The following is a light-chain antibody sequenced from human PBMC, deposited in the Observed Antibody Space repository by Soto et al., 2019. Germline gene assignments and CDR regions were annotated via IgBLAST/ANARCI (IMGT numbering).Light chain of an antibody. J-gene: IGLJ3*02. CDR3: QSYDSSLSGSNGV. V-gene: IGLV1-40*01. CDR1: SSNIGAGYD. CDR2: ANT. Sequence: QSVLTQPPSVSGAPGQRVTISCTGSSSNIGAGYDVHWYQQLPGTAPKLLIYANTNRPSGVPDRFSCSKSGTSASLAITGLQAEDEADYYCQSYDSSLSGSNGVFGGGTKLTVL.